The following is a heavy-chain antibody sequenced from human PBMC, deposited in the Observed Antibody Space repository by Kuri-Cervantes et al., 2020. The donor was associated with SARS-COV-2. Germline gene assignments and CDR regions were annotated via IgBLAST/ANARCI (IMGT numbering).Heavy chain of an antibody. Sequence: ASVKVSCKASGYTFTGYYMHWVRQAPGQGLEWMGWINPNSGGTNYAQKFQGRVTITRNTSISTAYMNLSSLRSDDTAVYYCARDNAGYYDILTGYLWDDYYMDVWGKGTTVTVSS. J-gene: IGHJ6*03. V-gene: IGHV1-2*02. CDR3: ARDNAGYYDILTGYLWDDYYMDV. CDR2: INPNSGGT. D-gene: IGHD3-9*01. CDR1: GYTFTGYY.